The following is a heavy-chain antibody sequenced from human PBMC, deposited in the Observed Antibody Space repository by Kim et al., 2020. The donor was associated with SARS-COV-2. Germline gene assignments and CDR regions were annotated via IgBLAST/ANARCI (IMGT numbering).Heavy chain of an antibody. J-gene: IGHJ4*01. CDR1: GFAFSDYA. D-gene: IGHD3-10*01. CDR3: EKTCIYVPGRGDFD. CDR2: ISGSISDT. Sequence: GGSLRLSCAASGFAFSDYAMSWVRRAPGKGLEWVSGISGSISDTKYADSVRGRFTISRDNSKNTLFLQMVSLTVDDTAVYSREKTCIYVPGRGDFD. V-gene: IGHV3-23*01.